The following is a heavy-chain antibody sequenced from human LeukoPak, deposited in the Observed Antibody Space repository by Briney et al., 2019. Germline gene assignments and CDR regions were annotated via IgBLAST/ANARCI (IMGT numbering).Heavy chain of an antibody. J-gene: IGHJ4*02. D-gene: IGHD1-26*01. Sequence: GGSLRLSCAASGFTFSSYWMHWVRQAPGKGLVWVSCINSDGGTTNYADYVKGRFTISRDNAKNTLYLQMNSLRAEDTAVYYCARRSSGSPPYYFDYWGQGTLVTVSS. V-gene: IGHV3-74*01. CDR2: INSDGGTT. CDR3: ARRSSGSPPYYFDY. CDR1: GFTFSSYW.